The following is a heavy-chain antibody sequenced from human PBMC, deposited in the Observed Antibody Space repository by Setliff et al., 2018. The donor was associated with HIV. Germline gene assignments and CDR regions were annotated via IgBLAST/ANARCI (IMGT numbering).Heavy chain of an antibody. V-gene: IGHV4-34*01. CDR1: GGSFSGYY. D-gene: IGHD2-15*01. J-gene: IGHJ4*02. CDR3: ARGGLGVVGAIDY. Sequence: LSLTCAVYGGSFSGYYWTWIRQPPGRGLEWIGEIIHSGGTNYNRSLKSRVTISVDTSKNQFSLNPSSVTAADTAVYYCARGGLGVVGAIDYWSQGTLVTVS. CDR2: IIHSGGT.